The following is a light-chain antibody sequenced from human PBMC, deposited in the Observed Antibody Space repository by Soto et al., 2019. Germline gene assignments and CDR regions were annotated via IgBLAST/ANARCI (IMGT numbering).Light chain of an antibody. CDR3: PKLDSVPWS. CDR2: TAS. V-gene: IGKV1-27*01. Sequence: DIQMTQSPSSLSASVGDRVTITCRASQGIGNNLAWYQQKPGKVPKVLIYTASTLHSGVPSRFSGSGSVTDFTLTINILQPEDVATYFCPKLDSVPWSFRQGTRVQI. J-gene: IGKJ1*01. CDR1: QGIGNN.